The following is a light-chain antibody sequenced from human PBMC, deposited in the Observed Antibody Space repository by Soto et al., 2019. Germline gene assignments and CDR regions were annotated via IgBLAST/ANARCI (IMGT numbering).Light chain of an antibody. CDR3: CSFAVGSTVV. CDR1: SSDVGTYNP. V-gene: IGLV2-23*01. CDR2: EGS. Sequence: QSVLTQPASVSGSPGQSITISCTGTSSDVGTYNPVSWHQHHPGKAPKLIIYEGSKRPSGVSNRFSGSKSGNTASLTISGLQAEDEADYYCCSFAVGSTVVFGGGTKLTVL. J-gene: IGLJ2*01.